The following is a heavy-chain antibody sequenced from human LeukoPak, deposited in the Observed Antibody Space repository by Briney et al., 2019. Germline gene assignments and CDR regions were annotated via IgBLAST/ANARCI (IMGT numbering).Heavy chain of an antibody. Sequence: GGSLRPSCAASGFTFSYYGMHWVRQAPGKGLEWVAAASSYESDKYYVDSVKGRFTISRDNSKNTLYLQLNSLRAEDTAVYYCAKGEPRGGYYYHYLDVWGKGTTVTVSS. CDR3: AKGEPRGGYYYHYLDV. J-gene: IGHJ6*03. CDR1: GFTFSYYG. V-gene: IGHV3-30*18. D-gene: IGHD1-26*01. CDR2: ASSYESDK.